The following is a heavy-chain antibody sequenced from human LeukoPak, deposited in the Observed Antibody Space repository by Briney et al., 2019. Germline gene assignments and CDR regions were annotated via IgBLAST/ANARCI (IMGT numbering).Heavy chain of an antibody. CDR1: GYTFTGYY. D-gene: IGHD2-15*01. J-gene: IGHJ5*02. CDR2: INSVNGDT. CDR3: ARDARRCSGDVCHFGWFDP. V-gene: IGHV1-3*01. Sequence: ASVKVSCKASGYTFTGYYMHWVRQAPGQSLEWMGWINSVNGDTRYLQKLQGRVTITRDTSASTAYIELTSLTSEDTAIYYCARDARRCSGDVCHFGWFDPWGQGTLVTVSS.